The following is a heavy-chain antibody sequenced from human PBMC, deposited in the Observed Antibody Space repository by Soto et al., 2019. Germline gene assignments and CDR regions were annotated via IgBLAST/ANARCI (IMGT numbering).Heavy chain of an antibody. CDR3: ARRGYCSGGSCFSASFDV. V-gene: IGHV5-51*01. J-gene: IGHJ3*01. CDR1: GYSFTSYW. D-gene: IGHD2-15*01. CDR2: IYPGDSDA. Sequence: GESLKISCQGSGYSFTSYWIGWVRQMPGKGLEWMGIIYPGDSDARYSPSFQGQVTISADKSISTAYLQWSSLKASDTAMYYCARRGYCSGGSCFSASFDVWGQGTMVTVS.